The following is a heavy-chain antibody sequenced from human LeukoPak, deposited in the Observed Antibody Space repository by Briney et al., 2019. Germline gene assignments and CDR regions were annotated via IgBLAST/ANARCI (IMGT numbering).Heavy chain of an antibody. D-gene: IGHD2-15*01. CDR2: IIPIYGTA. V-gene: IGHV1-69*13. J-gene: IGHJ4*02. CDR1: GGTFSSYA. Sequence: ASVKVSCKASGGTFSSYAISWVRQAPGQGLEWMGGIIPIYGTANYAQKFQGRVTITADESTSTAYMELSSLRSEDTAVYYCATARHCSGGSCSNPPLTPYDYSGQGTLVTVSS. CDR3: ATARHCSGGSCSNPPLTPYDY.